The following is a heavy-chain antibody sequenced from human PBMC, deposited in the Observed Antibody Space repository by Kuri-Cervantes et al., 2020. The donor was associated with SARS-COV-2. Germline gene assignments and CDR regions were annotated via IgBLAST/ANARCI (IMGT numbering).Heavy chain of an antibody. CDR2: ISGSGGST. D-gene: IGHD3-3*01. V-gene: IGHV3-23*01. CDR1: GLTFSSYA. CDR3: AKDLLEYYDFWSGYYTGEYGMDV. Sequence: GGSLRLSCAASGLTFSSYAMSWVRQAPGKGLEWVSAISGSGGSTYYADSVKGRFTISRDNSKNTLYLQMNILRAEDTAVYYCAKDLLEYYDFWSGYYTGEYGMDVWGQGTTVTVSS. J-gene: IGHJ6*02.